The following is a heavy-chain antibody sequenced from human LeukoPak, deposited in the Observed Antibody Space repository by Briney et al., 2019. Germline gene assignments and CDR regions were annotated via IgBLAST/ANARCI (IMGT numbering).Heavy chain of an antibody. V-gene: IGHV4-61*02. D-gene: IGHD3-10*01. CDR2: IYNSGST. CDR1: GGSISSGSYY. Sequence: PSETPSLTCTVSGGSISSGSYYWSWIRQPAGKGLEWMGRIYNSGSTNYNPSLKSRVSISTDMSKNQVSLTLNSVTAADTAVYYCARQTFGVLYFDSWGQGTLVIVSS. J-gene: IGHJ4*02. CDR3: ARQTFGVLYFDS.